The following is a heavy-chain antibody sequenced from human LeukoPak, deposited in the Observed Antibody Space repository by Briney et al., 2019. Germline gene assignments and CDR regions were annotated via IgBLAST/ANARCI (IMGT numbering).Heavy chain of an antibody. CDR2: TYYRSKWYN. J-gene: IGHJ6*03. CDR1: GDSVSSSSAA. D-gene: IGHD5-12*01. V-gene: IGHV6-1*01. CDR3: ARDRREYSGYDYHYYYYMDV. Sequence: SQTLSLTCAISGDSVSSSSAAWNWIRQSPSRGLEWLGRTYYRSKWYNDYAVSVKSRITINPDTSKNQFSLQLNSVTPEDTAVYYCARDRREYSGYDYHYYYYMDVWGKGTTVTVSS.